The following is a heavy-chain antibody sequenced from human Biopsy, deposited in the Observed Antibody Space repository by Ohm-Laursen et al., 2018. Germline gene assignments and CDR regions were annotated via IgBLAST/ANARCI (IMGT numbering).Heavy chain of an antibody. J-gene: IGHJ4*02. Sequence: TLSLTWPVSGGAIKSYYWNWIRQSPGKGLEWIGFIYYTGHTNYNPSLKSRATISVDTSKNQFSLKVISVTPADTAVYYCARLTGDPSYWGQGILVTVSS. CDR3: ARLTGDPSY. D-gene: IGHD7-27*01. CDR1: GGAIKSYY. V-gene: IGHV4-59*01. CDR2: IYYTGHT.